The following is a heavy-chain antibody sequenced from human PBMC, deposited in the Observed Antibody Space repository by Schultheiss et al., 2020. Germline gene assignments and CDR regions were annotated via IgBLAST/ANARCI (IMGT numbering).Heavy chain of an antibody. CDR1: GFTFSSYW. D-gene: IGHD2-15*01. J-gene: IGHJ6*02. CDR2: ISGSGGST. Sequence: GGSLRLSCAASGFTFSSYWMSWVRQAPGKGLEWVSAISGSGGSTYYADSVKGRFTISRDNAKNSLYLQMDSLRAEDTAVYYCARDRVVVVAATRGYYYYGMDVWGQGTTVTVSS. CDR3: ARDRVVVVAATRGYYYYGMDV. V-gene: IGHV3-23*01.